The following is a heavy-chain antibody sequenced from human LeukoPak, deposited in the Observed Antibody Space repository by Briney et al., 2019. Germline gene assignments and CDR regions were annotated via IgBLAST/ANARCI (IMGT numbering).Heavy chain of an antibody. CDR2: ISGSGGST. CDR1: GFTFSSYA. D-gene: IGHD2-8*02. Sequence: PGGSLRLSCAASGFTFSSYAMSWVRQAPGKGLEWVSAISGSGGSTYYADSVKGRFTISRDNSKNTMYMQMNILRAEDTAVYYCAKGTLRSCTGARCYPFDYWGQGTLVNVSS. J-gene: IGHJ4*02. V-gene: IGHV3-23*01. CDR3: AKGTLRSCTGARCYPFDY.